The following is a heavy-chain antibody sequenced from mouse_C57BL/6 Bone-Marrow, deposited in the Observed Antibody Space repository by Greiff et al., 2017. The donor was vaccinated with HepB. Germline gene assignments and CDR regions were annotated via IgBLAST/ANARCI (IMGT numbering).Heavy chain of an antibody. CDR2: IYPRSGNT. Sequence: QVQLKESGAELARPGASVKLSCKASGYTFTSYGISWVKQRTGQGLEWIGEIYPRSGNTYYNEKFKGKATLTADKSSSTAYMELRSLTSEDSAVYFCARRRGRGWGQGTTLTVSS. CDR3: ARRRGRG. V-gene: IGHV1-81*01. J-gene: IGHJ2*01. CDR1: GYTFTSYG.